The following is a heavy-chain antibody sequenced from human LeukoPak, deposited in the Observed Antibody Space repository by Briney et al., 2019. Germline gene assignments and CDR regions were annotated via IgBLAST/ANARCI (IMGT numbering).Heavy chain of an antibody. V-gene: IGHV3-30-3*01. J-gene: IGHJ4*02. D-gene: IGHD6-19*01. Sequence: GGSLRLSCEASGFTFSSYAIHWVRQAPGKGLEWVAVISYDGNNKYYADSVKGRFIISRDNSKNTLYLQMNSLRTEDTAVYYCARDEYYSGWYPGGGFLDYWGQGTLVTVSS. CDR2: ISYDGNNK. CDR1: GFTFSSYA. CDR3: ARDEYYSGWYPGGGFLDY.